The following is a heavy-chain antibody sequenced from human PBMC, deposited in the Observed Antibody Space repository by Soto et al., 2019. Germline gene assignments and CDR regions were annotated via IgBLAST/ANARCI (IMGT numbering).Heavy chain of an antibody. D-gene: IGHD2-2*01. CDR3: GHSSLAIAAAAMGVMDV. CDR2: IYWDDDK. CDR1: GFSLSTSAVG. J-gene: IGHJ6*02. V-gene: IGHV2-5*02. Sequence: SGPTLVNPTHTLTLTCTFSGFSLSTSAVGVGWIRQPPGKALDWLALIYWDDDKRYSPSLKSRLTITKDTSKNQVVLTMTNMEPVETATYWCGHSSLAIAAAAMGVMDVWGQGTTVTVSS.